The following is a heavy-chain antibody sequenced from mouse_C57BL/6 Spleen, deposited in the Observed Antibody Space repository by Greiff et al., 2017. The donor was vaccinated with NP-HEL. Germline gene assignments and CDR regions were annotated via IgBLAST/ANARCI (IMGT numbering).Heavy chain of an antibody. CDR1: GYSITNGCD. D-gene: IGHD1-1*01. CDR2: ISYSGST. CDR3: ARADYYGSSPWFAY. V-gene: IGHV3-1*01. J-gene: IGHJ3*01. Sequence: EVQLVESGPGMVKPSQSLSLTCTVTGYSITNGCDWHWIRHFPGNKLEWMGYISYSGSTNYNPSLKSRISITHDTSKNHFFLKLNSVTTEDTATYYCARADYYGSSPWFAYWGQGTLVTVSA.